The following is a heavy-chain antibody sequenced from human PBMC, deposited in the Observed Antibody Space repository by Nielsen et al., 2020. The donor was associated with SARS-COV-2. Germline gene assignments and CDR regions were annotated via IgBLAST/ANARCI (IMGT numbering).Heavy chain of an antibody. CDR3: ARSRGYSGYANILGY. J-gene: IGHJ4*02. D-gene: IGHD5-12*01. CDR1: GYTFTSYG. CDR2: ISAYNGNT. V-gene: IGHV1-18*01. Sequence: ASVKVSCKASGYTFTSYGISWVRQAPGQGLEWMGWISAYNGNTNYAQKLQGRVTMTTDTSTSTAYMELRSLRSDDTAVYYCARSRGYSGYANILGYWGQGTLVTVSS.